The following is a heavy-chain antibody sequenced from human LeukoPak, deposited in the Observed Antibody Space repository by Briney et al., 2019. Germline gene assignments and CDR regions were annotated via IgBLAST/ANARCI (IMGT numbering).Heavy chain of an antibody. D-gene: IGHD5-18*01. J-gene: IGHJ6*02. Sequence: GASVKVSCKTSGFTFTSSAVQWVRQARGQRLEWIGWIVVGTGNTNYAQKFQERVTITRDMSTSTAYMELSSLRSEDTAVYHCAADGYSYGGGTYYYFGIDVWGQGTTVTVSS. V-gene: IGHV1-58*01. CDR3: AADGYSYGGGTYYYFGIDV. CDR1: GFTFTSSA. CDR2: IVVGTGNT.